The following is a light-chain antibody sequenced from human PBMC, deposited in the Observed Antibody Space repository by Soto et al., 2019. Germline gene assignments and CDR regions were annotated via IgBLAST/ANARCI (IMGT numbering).Light chain of an antibody. V-gene: IGKV3-20*01. CDR2: GAS. J-gene: IGKJ1*01. Sequence: EIVLRQSPGTLSLSPGERATLSCRASQSVTSSYLAWYQQTPGQAPRLLIYGASTRATGIPDRFSGSGSDTDFTLTISRLEPEDFAVYYCQQYGSSPSTFGQGTKVEIK. CDR1: QSVTSSY. CDR3: QQYGSSPST.